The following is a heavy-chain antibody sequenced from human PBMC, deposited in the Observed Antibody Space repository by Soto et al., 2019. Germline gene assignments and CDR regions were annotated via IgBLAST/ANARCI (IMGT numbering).Heavy chain of an antibody. J-gene: IGHJ4*02. Sequence: ASVKVSCKASGYTFSGHYMHWIRQAPVQGPEWLGWINANSGDTDRAPKFQDRLTMTRDTSISTAYMELSRLRSDDTAVYYCARGGALDGTSPPFNHWGQGTLVTVSS. D-gene: IGHD6-19*01. CDR1: GYTFSGHY. CDR3: ARGGALDGTSPPFNH. V-gene: IGHV1-2*02. CDR2: INANSGDT.